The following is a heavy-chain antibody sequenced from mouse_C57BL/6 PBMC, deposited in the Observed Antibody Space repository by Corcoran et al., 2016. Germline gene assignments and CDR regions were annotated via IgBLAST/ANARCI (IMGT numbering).Heavy chain of an antibody. J-gene: IGHJ2*01. CDR3: ARGRTTVGLDY. D-gene: IGHD1-1*01. V-gene: IGHV1-26*01. CDR1: GYTFTDYY. CDR2: INPNNGGT. Sequence: EVQLQQSGPELVKPGASVKISCKASGYTFTDYYMNWVKQSHGKSLEWIGDINPNNGGTSYNQKFKGKATLTVDKSSSTAYMELRSLTSEDSAVYYCARGRTTVGLDYWGQGTTLIVSS.